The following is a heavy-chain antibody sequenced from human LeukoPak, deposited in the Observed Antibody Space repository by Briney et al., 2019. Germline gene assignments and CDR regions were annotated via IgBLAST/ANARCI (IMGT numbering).Heavy chain of an antibody. CDR2: IKQDGSEK. V-gene: IGHV3-7*01. Sequence: GGSLRLSCAGSGFTFSSYWMTWVRQAPGKGLEWVANIKQDGSEKYYVDSVKGRFTISRDNAKNSLYLQMNSLRAEDTAVYYCARGREYYYDSSGYLIFDYWGQGTLVTVPS. CDR1: GFTFSSYW. CDR3: ARGREYYYDSSGYLIFDY. J-gene: IGHJ4*02. D-gene: IGHD3-22*01.